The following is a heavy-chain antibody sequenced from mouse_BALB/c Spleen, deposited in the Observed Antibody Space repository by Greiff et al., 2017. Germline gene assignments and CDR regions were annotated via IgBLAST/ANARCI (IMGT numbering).Heavy chain of an antibody. CDR3: ARDVITGYAGYAMDY. J-gene: IGHJ4*01. CDR1: GFTFSSYA. D-gene: IGHD2-4*01. Sequence: EVQLQESGGGLVKPGGSLKLSCAASGFTFSSYAMSWVRQSPEKRLEWVAEISSGGSYTYYPDTVTGRFTISRDNAKNTLYLEMSSLRSEDTAMYYCARDVITGYAGYAMDYWGQGTSVTVSS. V-gene: IGHV5-9-4*01. CDR2: ISSGGSYT.